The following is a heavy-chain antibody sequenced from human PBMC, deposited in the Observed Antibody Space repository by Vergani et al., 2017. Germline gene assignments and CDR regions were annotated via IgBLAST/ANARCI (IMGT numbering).Heavy chain of an antibody. CDR1: GGSISSSSYY. V-gene: IGHV4-39*07. J-gene: IGHJ4*02. D-gene: IGHD3-22*01. Sequence: QLQLQESGPGLVKPSETLSLTCTVSGGSISSSSYYWGWIRQPPGKGLEWIGSIYYSGSTYYNPSLKSRVTISVDTSKNQFYLKLSSVTAADTAVYYCARGHYYDSSGYWRIDYWGQGTLVTVSS. CDR2: IYYSGST. CDR3: ARGHYYDSSGYWRIDY.